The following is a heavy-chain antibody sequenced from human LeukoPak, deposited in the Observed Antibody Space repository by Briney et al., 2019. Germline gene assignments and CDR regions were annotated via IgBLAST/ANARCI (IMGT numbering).Heavy chain of an antibody. CDR2: ISAYNGNT. CDR1: GYTITSYG. J-gene: IGHJ5*02. Sequence: ASVKVSCKASGYTITSYGISWVRQAPGQGLEWMGWISAYNGNTNYAQKLQGRVTMTTDTSTSTAYMELRSLRSDDTAVYYCARDSGCYGSGSLHNWFDPWGQGTLVTVSS. CDR3: ARDSGCYGSGSLHNWFDP. D-gene: IGHD3-10*01. V-gene: IGHV1-18*01.